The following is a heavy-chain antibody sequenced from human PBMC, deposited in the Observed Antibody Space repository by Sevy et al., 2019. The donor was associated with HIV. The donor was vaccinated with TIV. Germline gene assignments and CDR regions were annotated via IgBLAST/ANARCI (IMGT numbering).Heavy chain of an antibody. V-gene: IGHV3-33*08. CDR1: GFTFSSYV. D-gene: IGHD2-21*02. J-gene: IGHJ4*02. CDR3: ARGGGYCDDDCYSIDD. Sequence: GGSLRLSCAASGFTFSSYVMHWVRQAPGKGLEWVALIWYDGTIKYYADSVKGRFTTSRDNSKDIMFLQMNSLTPEDTAVYYCARGGGYCDDDCYSIDDWGQGALVTVSS. CDR2: IWYDGTIK.